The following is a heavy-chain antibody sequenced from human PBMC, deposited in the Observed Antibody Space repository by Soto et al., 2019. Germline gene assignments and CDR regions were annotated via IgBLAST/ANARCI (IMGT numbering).Heavy chain of an antibody. CDR3: ASGDYDFWRGPGGGMDV. V-gene: IGHV1-69*12. Sequence: QVQLVQSGAEVKKPGSSVKVSCKASGGTFSSYAISWVRQAPGQGLEWMGGIIPIFGTANYAQKFQGRVRITADXAXSXXYMELSSLRSEDTAVYYCASGDYDFWRGPGGGMDVWGQGTTVTVSS. D-gene: IGHD3-3*01. CDR2: IIPIFGTA. CDR1: GGTFSSYA. J-gene: IGHJ6*02.